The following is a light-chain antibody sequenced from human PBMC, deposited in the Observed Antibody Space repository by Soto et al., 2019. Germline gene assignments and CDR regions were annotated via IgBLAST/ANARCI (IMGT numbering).Light chain of an antibody. V-gene: IGLV1-44*01. J-gene: IGLJ1*01. CDR2: TNN. Sequence: HSVLTQPPSASGSPGQRVIVSCSGSTSDIGTNAVNWFQHLPGTAPKLLIYTNNQRPSGVPDRFSGSKSGTSASLAISGLQSEDEADYYCATWHDSFYVFGTGTKVTVL. CDR1: TSDIGTNA. CDR3: ATWHDSFYV.